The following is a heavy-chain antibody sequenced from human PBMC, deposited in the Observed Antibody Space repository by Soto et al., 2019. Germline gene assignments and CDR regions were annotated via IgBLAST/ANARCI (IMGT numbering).Heavy chain of an antibody. CDR1: GFTFSSYS. D-gene: IGHD3-3*01. CDR3: ARNPEPGYHDFWSGYSDY. V-gene: IGHV3-21*01. Sequence: PGGSLRLSCAASGFTFSSYSMNWVRQAPGKGLEWVSSISSSSSYIYYADSVKGRFTISRDNAKNSLYLQMNSLRAEDTAVYYCARNPEPGYHDFWSGYSDYWGQGTLVTVSS. J-gene: IGHJ4*02. CDR2: ISSSSSYI.